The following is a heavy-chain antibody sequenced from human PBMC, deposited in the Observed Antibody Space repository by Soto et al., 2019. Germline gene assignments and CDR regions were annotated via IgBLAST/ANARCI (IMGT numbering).Heavy chain of an antibody. Sequence: GGSLRLSCASSGFIFSSYAIHWVCQAPGKGLEWLAVISYDGSSQYYADSVKGRFTISRDKSKNTLYLQMNSLRAEDTGVYFCAKDAPPQAGIYSSFEYLGQGSRVTVSS. J-gene: IGHJ4*02. D-gene: IGHD1-1*01. V-gene: IGHV3-30*18. CDR3: AKDAPPQAGIYSSFEY. CDR2: ISYDGSSQ. CDR1: GFIFSSYA.